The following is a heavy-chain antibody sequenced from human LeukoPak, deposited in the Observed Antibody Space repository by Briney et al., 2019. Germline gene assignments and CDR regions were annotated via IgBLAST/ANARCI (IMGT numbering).Heavy chain of an antibody. Sequence: SETLSLTCAVYGGSFSGYYWSWIRQPPGKGLEWIGEINHSGSTNYNPSLKSRVTISVDTSKNQFSLELSSVTAADTAVYYCARCGYSYGSYYFDYWGQGTLVTVSS. CDR1: GGSFSGYY. CDR3: ARCGYSYGSYYFDY. CDR2: INHSGST. D-gene: IGHD5-18*01. V-gene: IGHV4-34*01. J-gene: IGHJ4*02.